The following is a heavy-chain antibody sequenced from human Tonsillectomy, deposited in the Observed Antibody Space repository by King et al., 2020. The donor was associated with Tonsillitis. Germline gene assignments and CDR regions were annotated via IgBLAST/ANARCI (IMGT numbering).Heavy chain of an antibody. V-gene: IGHV5-51*01. CDR2: IYPGDSDT. CDR3: ARPPYCIGGTCYSRDY. Sequence: LQLVQSGAEVKKPGESLKISCKGSGYSFISYWIGWVRQMPGEGLEWMGIIYPGDSDTRYSPSFQGQVTISADKSISTAYLQWSSLKASDTAMYYCARPPYCIGGTCYSRDYWGQGTLVTVSS. J-gene: IGHJ4*02. D-gene: IGHD2-15*01. CDR1: GYSFISYW.